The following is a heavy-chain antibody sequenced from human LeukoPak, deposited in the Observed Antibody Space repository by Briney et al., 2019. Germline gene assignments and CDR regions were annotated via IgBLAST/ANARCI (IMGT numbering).Heavy chain of an antibody. D-gene: IGHD3-3*02. CDR3: ARREGFSDTRNWFDP. CDR1: GYSFTSYW. CDR2: IYPGDSDT. J-gene: IGHJ5*02. Sequence: PGESLKISCKGSGYSFTSYWIGWVRQMPGKGLEWMGIIYPGDSDTRYSPSFQGQVTISADKSISTAYLQWSSLKASDTAMYYCARREGFSDTRNWFDPWGQGTLVTVSS. V-gene: IGHV5-51*01.